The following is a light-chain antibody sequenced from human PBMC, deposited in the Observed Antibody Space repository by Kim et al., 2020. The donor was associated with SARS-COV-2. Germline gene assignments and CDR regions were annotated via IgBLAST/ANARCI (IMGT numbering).Light chain of an antibody. CDR2: GAS. J-gene: IGKJ5*01. Sequence: ASVGDRVPITCRASQDIRNDLGWYQQNPGRAPKRLIYGASSLQSGVPSRFSGSGSGTEFTLTISSLQPEDFATYFCLQHNAYPITFGQGTRLEIK. CDR1: QDIRND. V-gene: IGKV1-17*01. CDR3: LQHNAYPIT.